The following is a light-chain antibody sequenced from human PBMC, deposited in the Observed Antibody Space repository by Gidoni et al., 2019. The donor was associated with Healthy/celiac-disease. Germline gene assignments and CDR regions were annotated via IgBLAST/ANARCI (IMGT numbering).Light chain of an antibody. J-gene: IGKJ1*01. V-gene: IGKV1-39*01. CDR1: QSISSY. CDR2: AAS. Sequence: DIQLTRPPSSLSASVGDRVTLTCRASQSISSYLNWYQQKPGKAPKLLIYAASSLQSGVPSRFSGSGSGTDFTLTISSLQPEDFATYYCQQSYSTPLTFGQXTKVEIK. CDR3: QQSYSTPLT.